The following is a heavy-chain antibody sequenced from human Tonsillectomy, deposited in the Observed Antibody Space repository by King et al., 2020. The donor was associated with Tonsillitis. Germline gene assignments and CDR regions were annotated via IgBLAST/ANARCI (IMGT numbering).Heavy chain of an antibody. CDR3: ARGVPDIAVSRPPDWFDP. Sequence: QLVQSGAEVKKPGSSVTVSCTASGGTFTSYAITWVRQAPGQGLEWMGGIIPIFDSTNYAQKFQGRVTITADDSTSSVYLDLSSLTPEDTAVYYCARGVPDIAVSRPPDWFDPWGQGTLVTVSS. V-gene: IGHV1-69*01. D-gene: IGHD2-15*01. CDR2: IIPIFDST. J-gene: IGHJ5*02. CDR1: GGTFTSYA.